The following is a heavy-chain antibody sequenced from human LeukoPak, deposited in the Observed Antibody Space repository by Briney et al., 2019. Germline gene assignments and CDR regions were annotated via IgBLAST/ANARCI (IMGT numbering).Heavy chain of an antibody. Sequence: SETLSLTCTVTAGSISTYYWSCIRQTAGKGREWIGHINPRGNIKYNPSLKSRVSLSMDTSKNQFSLKVNSVTAADTAVYYCARGGAQWLVEEAFDFWGRGTMVTVSS. D-gene: IGHD6-19*01. CDR3: ARGGAQWLVEEAFDF. CDR1: AGSISTYY. CDR2: INPRGNI. J-gene: IGHJ3*01. V-gene: IGHV4-4*07.